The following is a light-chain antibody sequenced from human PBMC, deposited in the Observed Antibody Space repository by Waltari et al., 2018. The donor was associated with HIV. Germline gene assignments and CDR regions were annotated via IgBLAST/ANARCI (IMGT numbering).Light chain of an antibody. CDR2: GAS. CDR3: QQYNKWPRGT. V-gene: IGKV3-15*01. CDR1: QSVSSY. J-gene: IGKJ4*01. Sequence: VMTQSSATLSASPGQRATLSCRASQSVSSYLAWYQQKPGQAPRLLIYGASTRATGIPARLSGSGAGTEFTLTIRSLQSEDFAVYYCQQYNKWPRGTFGGGTKVEVK.